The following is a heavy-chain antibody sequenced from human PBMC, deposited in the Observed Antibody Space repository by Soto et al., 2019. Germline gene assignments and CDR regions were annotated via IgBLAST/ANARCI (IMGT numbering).Heavy chain of an antibody. V-gene: IGHV4-39*01. Sequence: SETLSLTCTVSGGSISSSSYYWGWIRQPPGKGLEWIGSIYYSGSTYYNPSLKSRVTISVDTSKNQFSLKLSSVTAADTAVYYCARRGHIEAAGTYYYYGMDVWGQGTTVTVS. CDR2: IYYSGST. CDR1: GGSISSSSYY. CDR3: ARRGHIEAAGTYYYYGMDV. J-gene: IGHJ6*02. D-gene: IGHD6-13*01.